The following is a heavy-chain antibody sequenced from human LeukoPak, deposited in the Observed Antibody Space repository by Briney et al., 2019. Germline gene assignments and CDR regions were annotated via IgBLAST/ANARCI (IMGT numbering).Heavy chain of an antibody. CDR3: SRDSLSSCGGDCYSGLDV. Sequence: GGSLRLSCAASGFTFSNYWMHWVRQAPGEALMWVSRIKSDGSSTTYADSVKGRFTISRDNAKNTLYLQMNSLRAEDTAVYYCSRDSLSSCGGDCYSGLDVWGQGTTVTLSS. D-gene: IGHD2-21*02. V-gene: IGHV3-74*01. CDR1: GFTFSNYW. J-gene: IGHJ6*02. CDR2: IKSDGSST.